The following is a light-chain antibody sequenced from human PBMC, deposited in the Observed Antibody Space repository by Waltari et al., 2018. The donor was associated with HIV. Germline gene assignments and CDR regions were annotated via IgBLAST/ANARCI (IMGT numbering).Light chain of an antibody. V-gene: IGLV1-44*01. CDR3: AAWDDSLNGWV. Sequence: QPVLTQPPSASGTPGQRVTISCSGSRSNIGSNTVSWYQQLPGTAPKLFIYSSNQRPSGVPDRFSGSKSGTSASLAISGLQSEDEADYYCAAWDDSLNGWVFGGGTKLTVV. CDR2: SSN. CDR1: RSNIGSNT. J-gene: IGLJ3*02.